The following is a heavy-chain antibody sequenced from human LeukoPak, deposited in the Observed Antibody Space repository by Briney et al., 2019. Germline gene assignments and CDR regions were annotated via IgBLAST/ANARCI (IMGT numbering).Heavy chain of an antibody. V-gene: IGHV4-34*01. CDR2: INHSGST. J-gene: IGHJ4*02. CDR3: ARGIVGLLWFSGALPPTHFDY. D-gene: IGHD3-10*01. Sequence: PSETLSLTCAVYGGSFSGYYWSWVRQPPGKGLEWIGEINHSGSTNYNPYLKSRATISVDTSKNQFSLKLSSVTAADTGVYYCARGIVGLLWFSGALPPTHFDYWGEGTLVTASS. CDR1: GGSFSGYY.